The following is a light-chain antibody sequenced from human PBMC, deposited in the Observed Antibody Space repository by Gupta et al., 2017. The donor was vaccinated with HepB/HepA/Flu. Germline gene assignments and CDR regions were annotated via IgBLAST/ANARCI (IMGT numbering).Light chain of an antibody. CDR3: NSFTSSSTLV. CDR1: SSDVGLYDF. V-gene: IGLV2-14*03. J-gene: IGLJ2*01. Sequence: QSALTQPASVSGSPGQSITNSCTGTSSDVGLYDFVSWYQQHPGRAPKLIIYDVYNRPSGVSVRFSGSKSGNTASLTISGLQAEDEADYYCNSFTSSSTLVFGGGTKVTVL. CDR2: DVY.